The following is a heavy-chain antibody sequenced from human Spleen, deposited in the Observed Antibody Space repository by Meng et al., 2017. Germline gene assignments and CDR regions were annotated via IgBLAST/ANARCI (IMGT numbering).Heavy chain of an antibody. Sequence: QPQLQESGPGLVKPSEALSLTCSVSGGSISTSGYYWGWIRQPPGKGLEWIGSIGHSGTTYHTPSLRRRVTVSIDTSKNQFSLEVTSVTAADTAVYYCVRSSGWVRTGFDPWGQGTLVTVSS. D-gene: IGHD6-19*01. CDR2: IGHSGTT. V-gene: IGHV4-39*01. J-gene: IGHJ5*02. CDR3: VRSSGWVRTGFDP. CDR1: GGSISTSGYY.